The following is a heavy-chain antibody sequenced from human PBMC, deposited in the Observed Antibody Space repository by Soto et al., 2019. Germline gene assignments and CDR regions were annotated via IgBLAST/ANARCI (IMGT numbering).Heavy chain of an antibody. D-gene: IGHD3-10*01. V-gene: IGHV4-30-4*01. CDR3: VRDRYYGAGTYYNFYSGMDV. J-gene: IGHJ6*02. CDR1: GGSINSGDYY. Sequence: SETLSLTCTVSGGSINSGDYYWTWVRQPPGKGLEWIGNIFHSGSTYYTPSLRSRVTISLDTSKNHFSLKLSSVTPADTAVYYCVRDRYYGAGTYYNFYSGMDVWGQGTTVTVSS. CDR2: IFHSGST.